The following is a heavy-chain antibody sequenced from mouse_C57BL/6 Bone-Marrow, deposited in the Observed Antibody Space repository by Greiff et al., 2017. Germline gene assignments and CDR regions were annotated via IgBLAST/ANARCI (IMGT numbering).Heavy chain of an antibody. J-gene: IGHJ4*01. CDR3: ARDRDYLHAMDY. CDR1: GYTFTSYW. CDR2: IPPNSGST. V-gene: IGHV1-64*01. Sequence: QVQLQQPGAELVKPGASVKLSCKASGYTFTSYWMHWVKQRPGQGLEWIGMIPPNSGSTNYNEKFRSKATLTVDKSSSTAYMQLSSLTSEDSAVYYCARDRDYLHAMDYWGQGTSVTVSS. D-gene: IGHD2-4*01.